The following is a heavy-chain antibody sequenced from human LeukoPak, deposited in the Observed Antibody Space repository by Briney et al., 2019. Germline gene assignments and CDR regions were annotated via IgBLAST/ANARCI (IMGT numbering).Heavy chain of an antibody. CDR2: IYYSGST. V-gene: IGHV4-39*01. CDR1: GVSISSSSYY. Sequence: SETLSLTCTVSGVSISSSSYYWGWIRQPPGKGLEGIGSIYYSGSTYYNRCVKCRVTISVERSKYQFYLKLCSVTAFDVAVYYCATLISDAFDIWGQGTMVTVSS. CDR3: ATLISDAFDI. J-gene: IGHJ3*02.